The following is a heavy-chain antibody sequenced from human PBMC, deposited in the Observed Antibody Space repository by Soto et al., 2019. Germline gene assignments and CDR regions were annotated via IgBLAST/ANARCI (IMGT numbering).Heavy chain of an antibody. CDR2: IIPIFGTA. V-gene: IGHV1-69*13. CDR1: GVTFSSYA. J-gene: IGHJ6*02. D-gene: IGHD3-10*01. Sequence: GASVKVSCKASGVTFSSYAISWVRQAPLQGREWMGGIIPIFGTANYAQKFQGRVTITADESTSTAYMELSSLRSEDTAVYYCAREWLRRWFGETYYYYYGTEVWGQGTTVTV. CDR3: AREWLRRWFGETYYYYYGTEV.